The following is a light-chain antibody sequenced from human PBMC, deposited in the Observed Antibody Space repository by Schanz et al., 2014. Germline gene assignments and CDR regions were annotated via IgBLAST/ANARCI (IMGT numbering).Light chain of an antibody. CDR3: QQNRA. V-gene: IGKV1-6*01. Sequence: AIQVTQSPSSLSASVGDRVTITCRASQGIRNDLGWYQQKPGKAPKLLIYAASSLQSGVPSRFSGSGSGTDFTLTISSLQPEDFATYYCQQNRAFGQGTKVEIK. CDR1: QGIRND. CDR2: AAS. J-gene: IGKJ1*01.